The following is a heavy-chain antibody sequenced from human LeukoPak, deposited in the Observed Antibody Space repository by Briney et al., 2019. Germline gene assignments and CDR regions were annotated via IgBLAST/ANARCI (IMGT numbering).Heavy chain of an antibody. CDR2: ISGSGRNT. V-gene: IGHV3-23*01. D-gene: IGHD4-17*01. CDR1: GFTFSSQA. J-gene: IGHJ4*02. CDR3: TKGTTVTQDPDY. Sequence: GGPLRLSCAASGFTFSSQAMSWVRQAPGKGLEWVSAISGSGRNTYYGDSVKGRFTISRDNSKNSVYLQMNSLRADDTAVYYCTKGTTVTQDPDYWGQGTLVTVSS.